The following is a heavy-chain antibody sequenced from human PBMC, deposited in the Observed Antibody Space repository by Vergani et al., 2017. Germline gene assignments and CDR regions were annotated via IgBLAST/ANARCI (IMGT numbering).Heavy chain of an antibody. CDR3: TGSYYYYYGMDV. CDR2: ISRSGSTI. CDR1: GFTFSDYY. V-gene: IGHV3-11*04. J-gene: IGHJ6*02. Sequence: QVQLVESGGGLVKPGGSLRLSCAASGFTFSDYYMSWIRQAPGKGLEWVSYISRSGSTIYYADSVKGRFTICRDNAKNSLYLQRNSLRAEDTAVYYCTGSYYYYYGMDVWGQGTTVSVSS.